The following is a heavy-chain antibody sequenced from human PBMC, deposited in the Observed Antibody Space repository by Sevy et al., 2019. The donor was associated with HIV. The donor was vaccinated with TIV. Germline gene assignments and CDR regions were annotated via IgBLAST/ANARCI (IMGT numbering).Heavy chain of an antibody. CDR1: GFTFSSYA. D-gene: IGHD3-22*01. V-gene: IGHV3-23*01. CDR2: ISGSGGTT. J-gene: IGHJ4*02. Sequence: GGSLRLSCAASGFTFSSYAMSWVRQAPGKGLEWVSAISGSGGTTYYADSVKGRFTISRDNSKNTLYLQMNSLRAEDTAVYYCAKDPDNYFDSSHFDYWGQGTLVTVSS. CDR3: AKDPDNYFDSSHFDY.